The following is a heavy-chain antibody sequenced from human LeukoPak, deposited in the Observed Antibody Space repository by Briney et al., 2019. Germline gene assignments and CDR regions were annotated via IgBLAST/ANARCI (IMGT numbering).Heavy chain of an antibody. V-gene: IGHV1-8*02. J-gene: IGHJ4*02. CDR3: ASSWVVAAINY. CDR2: MNPNSGNT. D-gene: IGHD2-15*01. Sequence: WASVKVSCKASGYTFTGYYMHWVRQAPGQGLEWMGWMNPNSGNTGYAQKFQGRVTMTRNTSISTAYMELSSLRSEDTAVYYCASSWVVAAINYWGQGTLVTVSS. CDR1: GYTFTGYY.